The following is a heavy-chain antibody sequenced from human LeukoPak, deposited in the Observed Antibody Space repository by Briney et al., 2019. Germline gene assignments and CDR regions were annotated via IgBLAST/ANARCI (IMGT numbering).Heavy chain of an antibody. V-gene: IGHV4-34*01. Sequence: PSETLSLTCAVYGGSFSGYYWSWIRQPPGKGLEWIGEISHSGSTNYNPSLKSRVTISVDTSKNQFSLKLSSVTAADTAVYYCARGIAAAGGFDYWGQGTPVTVSS. J-gene: IGHJ4*02. D-gene: IGHD6-13*01. CDR2: ISHSGST. CDR3: ARGIAAAGGFDY. CDR1: GGSFSGYY.